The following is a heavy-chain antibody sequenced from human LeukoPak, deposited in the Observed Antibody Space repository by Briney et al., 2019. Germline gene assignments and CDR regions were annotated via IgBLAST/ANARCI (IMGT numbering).Heavy chain of an antibody. CDR1: VYTFTSYY. CDR2: INPSGGST. Sequence: ASVKVSCKASVYTFTSYYMHWVRQAPGQGLEWMGIINPSGGSTSYAQKFQGRIMLTRDTSTSTVYMELSTLRPEDTAVYYCGRATLSDFYFNYWGQGTLVTVSS. CDR3: GRATLSDFYFNY. V-gene: IGHV1-46*01. J-gene: IGHJ4*02.